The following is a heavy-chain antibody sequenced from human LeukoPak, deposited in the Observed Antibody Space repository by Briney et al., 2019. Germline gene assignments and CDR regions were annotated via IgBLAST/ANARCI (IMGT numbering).Heavy chain of an antibody. D-gene: IGHD3-22*01. V-gene: IGHV4-4*07. CDR3: ARLRRDSSGYYPGNLDY. Sequence: PSETLSLTFTVSGGSISSYYWSWIRQPAGKGLEWIGRIYTSGSTNYNPSLKSRVTMSVDTSKNQFSLKLSSVTAADTAVYYCARLRRDSSGYYPGNLDYWGQGTLVTVSS. CDR2: IYTSGST. CDR1: GGSISSYY. J-gene: IGHJ4*02.